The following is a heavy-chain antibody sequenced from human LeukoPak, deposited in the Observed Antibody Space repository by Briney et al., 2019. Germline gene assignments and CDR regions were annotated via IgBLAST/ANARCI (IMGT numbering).Heavy chain of an antibody. V-gene: IGHV1-24*01. CDR1: GYTLTELS. J-gene: IGHJ4*02. D-gene: IGHD2-15*01. Sequence: VASVKVSCKVSGYTLTELSMHWVRQAPGKGLEWMGGFDPEHGETVYAQKFQGGLTMTEDTSTHTAYMELSSLRSDDTAVYYCATDPVGYCNADGCYSVDYWGQGTLVTVSS. CDR2: FDPEHGET. CDR3: ATDPVGYCNADGCYSVDY.